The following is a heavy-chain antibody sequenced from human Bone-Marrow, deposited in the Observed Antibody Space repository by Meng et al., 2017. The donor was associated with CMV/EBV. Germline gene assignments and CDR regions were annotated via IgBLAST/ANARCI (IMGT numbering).Heavy chain of an antibody. CDR1: GGSFSGYY. V-gene: IGHV4-34*01. CDR3: ARGSYSSGYYYFDY. Sequence: GSLRLSCAVYGGSFSGYYWSWIRQPPGKGLEWIGEINHSGSINYNPSLKSRVTISVDTSKNQFSLKLSSVTAADTAVYYCARGSYSSGYYYFDYWGQGTLVTVSS. CDR2: INHSGSI. D-gene: IGHD3-22*01. J-gene: IGHJ4*02.